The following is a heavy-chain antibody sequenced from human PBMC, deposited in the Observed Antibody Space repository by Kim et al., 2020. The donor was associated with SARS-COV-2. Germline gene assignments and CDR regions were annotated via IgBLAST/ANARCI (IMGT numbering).Heavy chain of an antibody. CDR1: GFTFSAYD. CDR2: ITKSSTTI. V-gene: IGHV3-48*02. CDR3: VRDRLGGAFDI. J-gene: IGHJ3*02. Sequence: GGSLRLSCATSGFTFSAYDMNWVRRAPGKGLEWLSFITKSSTTIYYANSVKGRFTISRDNAKNSLYLQTNSLRDEDTALYYCVRDRLGGAFDIWGKGTMVTVSS. D-gene: IGHD3-16*01.